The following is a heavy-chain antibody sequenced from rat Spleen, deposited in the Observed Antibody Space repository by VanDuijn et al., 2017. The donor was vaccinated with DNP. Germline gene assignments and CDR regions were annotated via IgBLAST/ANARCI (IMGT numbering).Heavy chain of an antibody. V-gene: IGHV2S75*01. Sequence: QVQLKESGPVLVQASETLSLTCTVSGFSLTNYGVIWVRQSPGQGLEWMGIIWGNGNTDYNSALKSRLSINRDTSKSQVFLKMNSLQTDDTAIYFCTREREPNNNPYYFDYWGQGVMVTVSS. J-gene: IGHJ2*01. D-gene: IGHD1-10*01. CDR1: GFSLTNYG. CDR2: IWGNGNT. CDR3: TREREPNNNPYYFDY.